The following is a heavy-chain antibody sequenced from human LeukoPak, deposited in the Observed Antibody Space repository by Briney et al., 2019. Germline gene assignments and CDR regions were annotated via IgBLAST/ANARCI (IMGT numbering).Heavy chain of an antibody. CDR2: INTGNGNT. J-gene: IGHJ1*01. D-gene: IGHD3-10*01. V-gene: IGHV1-3*04. CDR1: GYTFTNYG. CDR3: ARVPLDDASRHYYPH. Sequence: ASVKVSCKTSGYTFTNYGMHWVRQAPRQSPEWMGWINTGNGNTKSSQKFQDRVTLTRDTSASTAYMELNSLSPVDTAVYYCARVPLDDASRHYYPHWGQGTLVTVSS.